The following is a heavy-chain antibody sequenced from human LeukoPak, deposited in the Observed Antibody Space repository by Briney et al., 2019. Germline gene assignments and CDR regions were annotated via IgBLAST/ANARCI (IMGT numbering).Heavy chain of an antibody. J-gene: IGHJ4*02. V-gene: IGHV1-18*01. CDR2: ISAYNGNT. D-gene: IGHD6-19*01. CDR3: ARQRGGSGWYSFDY. Sequence: GASVKLSCKASGYTFTRYGISSVRQAPGQRLEWMGWISAYNGNTNYAQKLQGRVTMTTDTSTSTAYMELRSLRSDDTAVYYCARQRGGSGWYSFDYWGQGTLVSVSS. CDR1: GYTFTRYG.